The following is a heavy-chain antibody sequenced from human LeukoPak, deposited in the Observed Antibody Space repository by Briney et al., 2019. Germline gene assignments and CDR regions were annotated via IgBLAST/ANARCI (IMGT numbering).Heavy chain of an antibody. J-gene: IGHJ4*02. D-gene: IGHD3-10*01. CDR1: GGSFSGYY. CDR2: INHSGST. Sequence: SETLSLTCAVYGGSFSGYYWSWIRQPPGKGLEWIGEINHSGSTNYNPSLKSRVTISVDTSKNQFSLKLSSVTAADTAVYYCARSVSSDGSGSFDYWGQGTLVTVSS. V-gene: IGHV4-34*01. CDR3: ARSVSSDGSGSFDY.